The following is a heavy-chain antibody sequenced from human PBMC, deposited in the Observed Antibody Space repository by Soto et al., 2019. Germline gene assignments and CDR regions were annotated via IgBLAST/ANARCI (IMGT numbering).Heavy chain of an antibody. CDR3: ARESEDLTSNFDY. Sequence: ESGGGLVKPGGSLRLSCAASGFTFTRYSMNWVRQAPGKGLEWVSSISSTTNYIYYGDSMKVRFTISTDNAKNSLYLEMNSLRAEDTAVYYCARESEDLTSNFDYWGQGTLVTVSS. J-gene: IGHJ4*02. CDR2: ISSTTNYI. V-gene: IGHV3-21*06. CDR1: GFTFTRYS.